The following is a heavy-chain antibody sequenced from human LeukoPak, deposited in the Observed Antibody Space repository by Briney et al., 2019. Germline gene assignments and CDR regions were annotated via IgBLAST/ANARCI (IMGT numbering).Heavy chain of an antibody. J-gene: IGHJ4*02. V-gene: IGHV3-15*01. CDR1: GFTFSNAW. D-gene: IGHD2-2*01. Sequence: GGSLRLPCAASGFTFSNAWMSWVRQAPGKGLEWVGRIKSKTDGGTTDYAAPVKGRFTISRDDSKNTLYLQMNSLKTEDTAVYYCTTDWGRSQGCSSTSCNEPLDYWGQGALVTVSS. CDR3: TTDWGRSQGCSSTSCNEPLDY. CDR2: IKSKTDGGTT.